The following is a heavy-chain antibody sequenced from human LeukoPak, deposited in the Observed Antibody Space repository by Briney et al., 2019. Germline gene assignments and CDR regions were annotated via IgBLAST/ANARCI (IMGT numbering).Heavy chain of an antibody. J-gene: IGHJ6*02. CDR1: GFSLSGCW. V-gene: IGHV3-74*01. CDR3: TRVQAGRSGLMDV. D-gene: IGHD2-8*02. Sequence: PGGSLRLFCAASGFSLSGCWMHWARHAPGKGLVWVARISPEGSGTTYADSVKGRFTISRDNAKNTLYLQMNSLRDEDAAVYHCTRVQAGRSGLMDVWGRGTTVTVSS. CDR2: ISPEGSGT.